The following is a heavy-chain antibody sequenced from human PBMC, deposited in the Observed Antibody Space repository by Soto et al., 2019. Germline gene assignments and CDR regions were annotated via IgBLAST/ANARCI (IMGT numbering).Heavy chain of an antibody. CDR2: IIASDGST. V-gene: IGHV1-46*01. J-gene: IGHJ4*02. CDR3: ARGGQELTTRGSFDY. D-gene: IGHD4-4*01. Sequence: QVQVVQSGAEVKKPWASVKVSCKASGYTFINYDMHWVRQAHGQGLEWIGRIIASDGSTHYAQRFQGRVIMTRDTSTSTVYMELNSLRSEDSAVYYCARGGQELTTRGSFDYWGQGNLVTVSS. CDR1: GYTFINYD.